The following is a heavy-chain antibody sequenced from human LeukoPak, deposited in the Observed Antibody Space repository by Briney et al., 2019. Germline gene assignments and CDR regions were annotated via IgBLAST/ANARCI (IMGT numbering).Heavy chain of an antibody. V-gene: IGHV4-31*03. CDR3: ARAAAGTFWDYYGMDV. Sequence: SETLSLTCTVSGGSISSGDYYWSWIRQHPGKGLEWIGYIYYSGSTYYNPSLKSRVTISVDTSKNQFSLKLSSVTAADTAVYYCARAAAGTFWDYYGMDVWGQGTTVTVSS. CDR2: IYYSGST. D-gene: IGHD6-13*01. CDR1: GGSISSGDYY. J-gene: IGHJ6*02.